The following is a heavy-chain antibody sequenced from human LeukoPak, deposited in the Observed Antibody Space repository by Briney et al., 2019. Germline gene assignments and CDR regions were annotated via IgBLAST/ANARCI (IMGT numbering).Heavy chain of an antibody. CDR3: AKRSDSGSHTFDY. CDR2: ISYDGSHK. D-gene: IGHD3-10*01. CDR1: GFTFSSYG. J-gene: IGHJ4*02. V-gene: IGHV3-30*18. Sequence: GGSLRLSCAASGFTFSSYGMHWVRQAAGKGLEWVAVISYDGSHKYYGDSVKGRLTISRDNSKNTVYLQMSSLRTEDTAVHYCAKRSDSGSHTFDYWGQGTLVTVSS.